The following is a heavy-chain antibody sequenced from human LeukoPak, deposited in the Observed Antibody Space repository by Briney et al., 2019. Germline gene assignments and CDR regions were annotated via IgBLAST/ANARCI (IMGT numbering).Heavy chain of an antibody. CDR3: ARGYSNGFGN. CDR1: GYSFTSHY. J-gene: IGHJ4*02. CDR2: INPSRGST. Sequence: VASVKVSCKASGYSFTSHYIHWVRQAPGQGLEWMGIINPSRGSTSYAQKFQGRVTVTRDTSTSTVYMDLSSLGSEDTAVYYCARGYSNGFGNWGQGTLVTVSS. V-gene: IGHV1-46*01. D-gene: IGHD6-19*01.